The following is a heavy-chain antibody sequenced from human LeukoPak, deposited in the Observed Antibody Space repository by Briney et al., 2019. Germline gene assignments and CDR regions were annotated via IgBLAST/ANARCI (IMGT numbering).Heavy chain of an antibody. D-gene: IGHD3-9*01. CDR1: GGSISSSNW. CDR2: IYHSGST. V-gene: IGHV4-4*02. Sequence: SETLSLTCAVSGGSISSSNWWSWVRQPPGKGLEWIGEIYHSGSTNYNPSLKSRVTISVDKSKNQFSLKLSSVTAADTAVYYCARRYYDILTGYYSWFDPWGQGTLVTVSS. CDR3: ARRYYDILTGYYSWFDP. J-gene: IGHJ5*02.